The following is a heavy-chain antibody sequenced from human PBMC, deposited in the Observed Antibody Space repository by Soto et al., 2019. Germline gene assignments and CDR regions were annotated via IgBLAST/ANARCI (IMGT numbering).Heavy chain of an antibody. CDR2: IFSNDEK. CDR3: ARLFYSYGSWPLDH. D-gene: IGHD5-18*01. CDR1: GFSLSNARMG. Sequence: SGPTLVNPTESLTLTCTVSGFSLSNARMGVSWIRQPPGKALEWLAHIFSNDEKSYSTSLKSRLTISKDTSKSQVVLTMTNMDPVDTATYYCARLFYSYGSWPLDHWGQGTLVTVSS. V-gene: IGHV2-26*01. J-gene: IGHJ4*02.